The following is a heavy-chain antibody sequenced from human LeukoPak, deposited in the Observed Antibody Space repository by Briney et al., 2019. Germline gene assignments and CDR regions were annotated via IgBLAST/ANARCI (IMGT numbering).Heavy chain of an antibody. J-gene: IGHJ3*02. Sequence: SETLSLTCTVSGGSISSYYWSWIRQPPGKGLEWIGYIYYSGSTNYNPSLKSRVTISVDTSKNQFSLKLSSVTAADTAVYYCARGAPGVVPVPDAFDIWGQGTMVTVSS. CDR1: GGSISSYY. D-gene: IGHD1-26*01. CDR2: IYYSGST. CDR3: ARGAPGVVPVPDAFDI. V-gene: IGHV4-59*01.